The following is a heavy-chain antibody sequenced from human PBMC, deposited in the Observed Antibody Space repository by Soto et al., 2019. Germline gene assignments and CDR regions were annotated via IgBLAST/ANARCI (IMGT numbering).Heavy chain of an antibody. J-gene: IGHJ6*02. CDR2: IIPIFGTA. CDR3: ARGFGYCSSTSCYYYGMDV. Sequence: ASVKVSCKASGGTFSSYAISWVRQAPGQGLEWMGGIIPIFGTANYAQKFQGRVTITADESTSTAYMELSSLRSEDTAVYYCARGFGYCSSTSCYYYGMDVWGQGTTVTVSS. V-gene: IGHV1-69*13. D-gene: IGHD2-2*03. CDR1: GGTFSSYA.